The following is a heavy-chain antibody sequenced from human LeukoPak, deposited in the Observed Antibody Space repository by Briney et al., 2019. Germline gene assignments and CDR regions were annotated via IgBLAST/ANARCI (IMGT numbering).Heavy chain of an antibody. J-gene: IGHJ5*02. CDR1: GYSISSGYY. Sequence: SETLSLTCTVSGYSISSGYYWGWIRQPPGKGLEWIGSIYHSGSTYYNPSLKSRVTISVDTSKNQFSLKLSSVTAADTAVYYCAREWDTVVVPAAIRNNWFDPWGQGTLVTVSS. D-gene: IGHD2-2*02. CDR2: IYHSGST. CDR3: AREWDTVVVPAAIRNNWFDP. V-gene: IGHV4-38-2*02.